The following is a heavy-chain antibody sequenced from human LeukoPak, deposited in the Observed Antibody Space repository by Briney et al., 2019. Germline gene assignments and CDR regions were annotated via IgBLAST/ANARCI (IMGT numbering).Heavy chain of an antibody. CDR1: GGTFSSYA. D-gene: IGHD3-9*01. CDR2: IIPIFGTA. J-gene: IGHJ3*02. Sequence: SVKVSCKASGGTFSSYAISWARQAPGQGLEWMGRIIPIFGTANYAQKFQGRVTITTDESTSTAYMELSSLRSEDTAVYYCARTAYYDILTGPWGAFDIWGQGTMVTVSS. CDR3: ARTAYYDILTGPWGAFDI. V-gene: IGHV1-69*05.